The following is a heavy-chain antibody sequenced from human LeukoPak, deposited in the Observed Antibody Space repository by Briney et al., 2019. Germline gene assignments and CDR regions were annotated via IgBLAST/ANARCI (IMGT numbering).Heavy chain of an antibody. V-gene: IGHV4-34*01. CDR1: GGSFSGYY. CDR2: INHSGST. Sequence: NPSETLSLTCAVYGGSFSGYYWSWIRQPPGKGLEWIGEINHSGSTNYNPSLKSRVTVSVDTSKNQFSLKLTSVTAADTAMYYCARHPKYCTNGVCYTDLWGQGTVVTVSS. CDR3: ARHPKYCTNGVCYTDL. D-gene: IGHD2-8*01. J-gene: IGHJ3*01.